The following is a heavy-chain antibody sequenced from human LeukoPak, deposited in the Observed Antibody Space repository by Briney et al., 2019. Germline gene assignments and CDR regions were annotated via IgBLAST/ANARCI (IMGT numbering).Heavy chain of an antibody. Sequence: SETLSLTCTVSGGSISSGSYYWSWIRQPAGKGLEWIGRIYTSGSTNYNPSLKSRVTISVDTSKNQFSLKLSSVTAADTAVYYCARDRLHCSSTSCYLDAFDIWGQGTMVTVSS. D-gene: IGHD2-2*01. CDR3: ARDRLHCSSTSCYLDAFDI. V-gene: IGHV4-61*02. CDR2: IYTSGST. CDR1: GGSISSGSYY. J-gene: IGHJ3*02.